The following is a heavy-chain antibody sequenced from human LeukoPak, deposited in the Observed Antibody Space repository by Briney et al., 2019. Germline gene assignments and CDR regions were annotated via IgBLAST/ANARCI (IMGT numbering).Heavy chain of an antibody. J-gene: IGHJ5*02. V-gene: IGHV1-18*01. D-gene: IGHD2-2*01. CDR3: ARDWFCRGIACYEIPPGGIGWFDP. Sequence: ASVKVSCKASGYSFTNFGISWVRQAPGQGLEWMGWISAKNGKTKYPQKFQGRVTMTTDTTTTTAYMELRSLRSDDTAVYYCARDWFCRGIACYEIPPGGIGWFDPWGQGTLVTVTS. CDR1: GYSFTNFG. CDR2: ISAKNGKT.